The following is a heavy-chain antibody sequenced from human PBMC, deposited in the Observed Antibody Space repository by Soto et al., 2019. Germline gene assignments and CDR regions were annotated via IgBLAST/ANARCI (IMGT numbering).Heavy chain of an antibody. V-gene: IGHV4-59*01. J-gene: IGHJ3*01. CDR2: IYYSGTT. CDR3: ARAGGRYAITAYDV. Sequence: QVQLQESGPGLVKPSETLSLICPGSGVSINSYYWSWIRQPPGKALEWIGYIYYSGTTNYNPSLKSRVTISVDTAKNQFSLRLSSVTAADTAVYYCARAGGRYAITAYDVWGPGTLVTVSS. CDR1: GVSINSYY. D-gene: IGHD1-26*01.